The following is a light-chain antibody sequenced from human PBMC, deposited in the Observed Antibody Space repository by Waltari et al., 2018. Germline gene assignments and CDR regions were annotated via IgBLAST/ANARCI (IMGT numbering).Light chain of an antibody. CDR1: SPRRYS. V-gene: IGLV3-19*01. Sequence: SSELTQYPTVSVALGQTVRITSQGDSPRRYSASWYQQRPGHAPVLVFYGQDNRPSGIPDRFSGSTSGDTATLTITGTQAEDEADYYCLSRDISSTRFFGGGTRLTV. CDR3: LSRDISSTRF. J-gene: IGLJ2*01. CDR2: GQD.